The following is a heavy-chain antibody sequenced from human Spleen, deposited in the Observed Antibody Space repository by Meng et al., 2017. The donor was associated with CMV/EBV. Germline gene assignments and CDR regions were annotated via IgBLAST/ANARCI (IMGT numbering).Heavy chain of an antibody. CDR3: AKDRAGYCSRTTCYTSLGMDV. CDR2: IYSGGTT. D-gene: IGHD2-2*02. J-gene: IGHJ6*02. Sequence: GGSLRLSCAASGFTVSSKYMSWVRQAPGKGLEWVSVIYSGGTTYYADSVKGRFTISRDNSKNTLYLQMSSLRPEDTAVYYCAKDRAGYCSRTTCYTSLGMDVWGQGTTVTVSS. V-gene: IGHV3-66*02. CDR1: GFTVSSKY.